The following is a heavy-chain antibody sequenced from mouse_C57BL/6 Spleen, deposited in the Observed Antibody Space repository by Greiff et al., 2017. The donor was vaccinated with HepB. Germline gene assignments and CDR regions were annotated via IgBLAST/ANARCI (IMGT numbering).Heavy chain of an antibody. V-gene: IGHV1-15*01. CDR2: IDPETGGT. Sequence: QVQLQQSGAELVRPGASVTLSCKASGYTFTDYEMHWVKQTPVHGLEWIGAIDPETGGTAYNQKFKGKAILTADKSSSTAYMELRSLTSEDSAVYYCINYDSAWFAYWGQGTLVTVSA. J-gene: IGHJ3*01. CDR1: GYTFTDYE. D-gene: IGHD2-4*01. CDR3: INYDSAWFAY.